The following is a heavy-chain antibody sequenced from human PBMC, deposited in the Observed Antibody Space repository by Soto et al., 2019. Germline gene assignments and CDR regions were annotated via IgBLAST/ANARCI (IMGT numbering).Heavy chain of an antibody. D-gene: IGHD6-19*01. V-gene: IGHV3-23*01. CDR1: GFTFSSYA. CDR3: AKDRIRYSSGSNGDAFDI. J-gene: IGHJ3*02. Sequence: VGSLRLSCAASGFTFSSYAMSWVRQAPGKGLEWVSAISGTGGSTYYADSVKGRFTISRDKSKNTLYLQMNSLRAEDTAVYYCAKDRIRYSSGSNGDAFDIWGQGTMVTVSS. CDR2: ISGTGGST.